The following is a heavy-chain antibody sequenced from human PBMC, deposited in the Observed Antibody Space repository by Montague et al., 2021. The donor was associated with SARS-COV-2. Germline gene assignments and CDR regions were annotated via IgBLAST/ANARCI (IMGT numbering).Heavy chain of an antibody. CDR3: ARAHNTCLIANCVNYFDF. D-gene: IGHD2-21*01. Sequence: SETLSLTCTVSGGSISSYYWSWIGQPPGKGLEWKGYIYYTGSTKNNHSLKSRVTMSLDRPTNSFSLRLNSVTAADTAMYYCARAHNTCLIANCVNYFDFWGLGAQVTVSS. J-gene: IGHJ4*02. CDR2: IYYTGST. CDR1: GGSISSYY. V-gene: IGHV4-59*01.